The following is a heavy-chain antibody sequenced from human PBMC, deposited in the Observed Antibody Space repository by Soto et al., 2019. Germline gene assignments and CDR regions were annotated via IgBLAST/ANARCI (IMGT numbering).Heavy chain of an antibody. CDR2: IYHSGST. V-gene: IGHV4-31*03. CDR1: GGSISSGGYY. J-gene: IGHJ6*02. CDR3: ARDGGSQGYGMDI. D-gene: IGHD1-26*01. Sequence: SETLSLTCTVSGGSISSGGYYWSWIRQHPGKGLEWIGYIYHSGSTYYNPSLKSRVTISVDTSKNHFSLKLSSVTAADTAVYYCARDGGSQGYGMDIWGQGTTVTVSS.